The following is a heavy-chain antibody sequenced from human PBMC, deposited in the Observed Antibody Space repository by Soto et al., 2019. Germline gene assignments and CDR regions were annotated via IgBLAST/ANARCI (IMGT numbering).Heavy chain of an antibody. CDR2: TRNKANSYTT. D-gene: IGHD1-26*01. J-gene: IGHJ3*02. CDR1: GFTFSDHY. Sequence: EVQLVESGGGLVQPGGSLRLSCAASGFTFSDHYMDWVRQAPGKGLEWVGRTRNKANSYTTEYAASVKGRFTISRDDSKNSLYLQMNSLKTEDTAVYYCARDSLLPLSGRDAFDIWGQGTMVTVSS. V-gene: IGHV3-72*01. CDR3: ARDSLLPLSGRDAFDI.